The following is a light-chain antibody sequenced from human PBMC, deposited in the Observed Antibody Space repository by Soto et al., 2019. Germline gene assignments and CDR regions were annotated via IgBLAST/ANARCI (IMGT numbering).Light chain of an antibody. CDR2: AAS. CDR3: QQSYSTLSIT. V-gene: IGKV1-39*01. J-gene: IGKJ5*01. CDR1: ESIARH. Sequence: DIQMTQSPSSLSASVGDRVTITCRASESIARHLNWYQQKPGKAPKLLIYAASSLQNGVPSRFRCGGSGTDFTLTISNLQHEDFDTDSCQQSYSTLSITFGQGTRLEIK.